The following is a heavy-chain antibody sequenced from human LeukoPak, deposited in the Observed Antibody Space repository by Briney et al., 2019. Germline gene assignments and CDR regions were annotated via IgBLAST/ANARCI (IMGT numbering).Heavy chain of an antibody. J-gene: IGHJ4*02. V-gene: IGHV4-30-4*01. Sequence: PSQTLSLTCTVSGGSISSGDYYWSCIRQPPGKGLESIVYIYYSGSTYYNPSLKSLATTSVDTPKNQFSLKLSSVTPADTAVYSCARDVREANTFDYWGQGTLVTVSS. CDR2: IYYSGST. CDR1: GGSISSGDYY. D-gene: IGHD1-26*01. CDR3: ARDVREANTFDY.